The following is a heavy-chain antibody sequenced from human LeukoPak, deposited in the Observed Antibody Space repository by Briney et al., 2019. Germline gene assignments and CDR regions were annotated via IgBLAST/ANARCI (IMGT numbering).Heavy chain of an antibody. CDR2: IYPGDSDT. D-gene: IGHD1-26*01. Sequence: GESLKISCKASGYSFTTYWIGWVRQMPGKGLEWMGVIYPGDSDTIYSPSFQGQVTISADKSISTAYLQWSSLRASDTAIYYCAKRGVGPADAFDIWGQGTMVTVSS. V-gene: IGHV5-51*01. J-gene: IGHJ3*02. CDR3: AKRGVGPADAFDI. CDR1: GYSFTTYW.